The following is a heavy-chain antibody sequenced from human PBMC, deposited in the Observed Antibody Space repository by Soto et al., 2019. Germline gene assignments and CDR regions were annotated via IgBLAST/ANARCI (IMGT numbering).Heavy chain of an antibody. CDR1: GFTFSSYA. CDR3: AKAGRTMIVDDY. Sequence: GESLKISCAASGFTFSSYAMSWVRQAPGKGLEWVSAISGSGGSTYYADSVKGRFTISRDNSKNTLYLQMNSLRAEDTAVYYCAKAGRTMIVDDYWGQGTLVTVSS. CDR2: ISGSGGST. D-gene: IGHD3-22*01. J-gene: IGHJ4*02. V-gene: IGHV3-23*01.